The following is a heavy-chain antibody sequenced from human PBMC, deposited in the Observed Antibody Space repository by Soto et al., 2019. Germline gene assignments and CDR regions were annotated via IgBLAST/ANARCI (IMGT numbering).Heavy chain of an antibody. V-gene: IGHV4-39*01. CDR2: IFYSGNT. J-gene: IGHJ4*02. Sequence: SETLSLTCTVSGGSISSSSHYWGWIRQPPGRGLECIGTIFYSGNTYYNPSLEGRITISVDTSKNQFSLKLRSVTAADSAVYFCARLTGSGSYYVNCWGQGTLVTVSS. CDR3: ARLTGSGSYYVNC. CDR1: GGSISSSSHY. D-gene: IGHD3-10*01.